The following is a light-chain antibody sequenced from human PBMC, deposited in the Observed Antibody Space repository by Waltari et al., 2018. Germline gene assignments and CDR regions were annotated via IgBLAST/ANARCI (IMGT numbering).Light chain of an antibody. J-gene: IGKJ2*02. CDR1: QSVSSTY. CDR3: QYSACSPPST. CDR2: GAA. V-gene: IGKV3-20*01. Sequence: EIVLTQSPGTLPLSPGERVTLSCRASQSVSSTYLAWYQQKPGQATRLLIYGAANRAAGIPDRFSGSGSGTVFTLTISRLEPEDFAVYYCQYSACSPPSTFGQGTKLEIK.